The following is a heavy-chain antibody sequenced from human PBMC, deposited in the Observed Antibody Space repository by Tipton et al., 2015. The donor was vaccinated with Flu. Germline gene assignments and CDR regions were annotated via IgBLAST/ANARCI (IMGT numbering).Heavy chain of an antibody. CDR3: TRLANYGSGSPYYFDH. V-gene: IGHV4-38-2*01. D-gene: IGHD3-10*01. Sequence: SLTCDVSGYFISSGYYWGWIRQPPGKGLEWIGSIFHSGDTLYNPSLKRRVTVSVDTLKNQFSLKVTSVTAADTALYYCTRLANYGSGSPYYFDHWGQGSLVTVSS. CDR1: GYFISSGYY. CDR2: IFHSGDT. J-gene: IGHJ4*02.